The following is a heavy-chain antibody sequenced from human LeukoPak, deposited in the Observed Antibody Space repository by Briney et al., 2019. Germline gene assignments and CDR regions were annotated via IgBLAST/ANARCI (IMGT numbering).Heavy chain of an antibody. CDR1: GYTFTTYG. J-gene: IGHJ4*02. Sequence: ASVKVSCKTSGYTFTTYGISWLRQAPGRGLEWMGWISAYNGNTNYAQKLQGRVTMTTDTSTSTAYMELRSLRSDDTAVYYCARDLPPPIAAAGLDFDYWGQGTLVTVSS. V-gene: IGHV1-18*01. D-gene: IGHD6-13*01. CDR2: ISAYNGNT. CDR3: ARDLPPPIAAAGLDFDY.